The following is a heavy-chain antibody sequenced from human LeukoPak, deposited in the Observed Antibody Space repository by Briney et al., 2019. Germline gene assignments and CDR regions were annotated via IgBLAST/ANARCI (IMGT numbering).Heavy chain of an antibody. CDR2: ISWNSGSI. CDR1: GFTFDDYA. D-gene: IGHD3-22*01. V-gene: IGHV3-9*01. J-gene: IGHJ4*02. Sequence: GRSLRLSCAASGFTFDDYAMHWVRQAPGKGLEWVSGISWNSGSIGYADSVKGRFTVSRDNAKNSLYLQMNSLRAEDTALYYCAKASPVYYDSSGYSGSGFDYWGQGTLVTVSS. CDR3: AKASPVYYDSSGYSGSGFDY.